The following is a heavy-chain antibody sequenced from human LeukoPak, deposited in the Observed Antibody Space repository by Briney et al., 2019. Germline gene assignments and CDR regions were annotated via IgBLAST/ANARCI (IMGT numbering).Heavy chain of an antibody. CDR1: GGSFSGYY. D-gene: IGHD2-21*01. CDR3: AEYYGGY. CDR2: INHCGST. J-gene: IGHJ4*02. V-gene: IGHV4-34*01. Sequence: SETLSLTCAVYGGSFSGYYWSWIRKPPGKGLERIGEINHCGSTNYNPSLKSRVTITIDTYKTKFSLSLSSVTAADAAVYYCAEYYGGYWGEAGLVTVCS.